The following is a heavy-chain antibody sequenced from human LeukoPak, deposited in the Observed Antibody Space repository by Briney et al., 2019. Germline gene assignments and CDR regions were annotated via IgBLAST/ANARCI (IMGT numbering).Heavy chain of an antibody. V-gene: IGHV5-51*01. CDR2: IYPGDSDT. CDR1: GYSFTSYW. D-gene: IGHD2-2*01. Sequence: GESLKISCKGSGYSFTSYWIGWVRQMPGKGLEWMGIIYPGDSDTRYSPSFQGQVTTSADKSISTAYLQWSSLKASDTAMYYCARHEGGVVVLSCIDYWGQGTLVTVSS. CDR3: ARHEGGVVVLSCIDY. J-gene: IGHJ4*02.